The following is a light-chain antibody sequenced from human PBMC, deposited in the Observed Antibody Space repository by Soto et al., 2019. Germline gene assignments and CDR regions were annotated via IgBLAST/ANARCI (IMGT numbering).Light chain of an antibody. J-gene: IGKJ2*01. V-gene: IGKV1-17*03. Sequence: DLPMTQSPSAMSASVGDRVTITCRASQGIGNSLAWFQLKPGTVPKRLIYAASTLQSGVPSRFSGSRSGTEFTLTIVSLQPEDFATYYCLQHNSYPYTFGQGTKLEIK. CDR2: AAS. CDR3: LQHNSYPYT. CDR1: QGIGNS.